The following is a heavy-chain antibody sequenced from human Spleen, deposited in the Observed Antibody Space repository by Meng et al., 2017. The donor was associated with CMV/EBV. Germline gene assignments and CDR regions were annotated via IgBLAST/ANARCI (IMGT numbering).Heavy chain of an antibody. D-gene: IGHD6-19*01. CDR3: AKGHWMASSGWYYFDY. CDR1: GFIFNNYA. V-gene: IGHV3-23*01. J-gene: IGHJ4*02. Sequence: GGSLRLSCAASGFIFNNYAMSWVRRAPGKGLEWVSGIGDSGGSTYYADSVKGRFTISRDNSKNTLYLQMNSLRAEDTAVYYCAKGHWMASSGWYYFDYWGQGTLVTVSS. CDR2: IGDSGGST.